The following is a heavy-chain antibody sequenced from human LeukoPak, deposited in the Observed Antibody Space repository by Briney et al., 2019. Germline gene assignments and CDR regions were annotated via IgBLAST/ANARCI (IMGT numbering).Heavy chain of an antibody. Sequence: ASVKVSCKASGYTFSNYYVHWVRQAPGQGLEWMGVINPSGGSTNYAQKFQGRVTMTRDTSMSTVYMEMSSLRSEDTAVYYCARGPPRSFGEELLDVWGKGTTVTVSS. V-gene: IGHV1-46*01. J-gene: IGHJ6*04. CDR1: GYTFSNYY. CDR3: ARGPPRSFGEELLDV. D-gene: IGHD3-10*01. CDR2: INPSGGST.